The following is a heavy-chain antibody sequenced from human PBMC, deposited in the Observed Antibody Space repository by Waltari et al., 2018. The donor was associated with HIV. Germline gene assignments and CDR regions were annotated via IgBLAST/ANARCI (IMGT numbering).Heavy chain of an antibody. CDR3: ARGGSSWTFDY. D-gene: IGHD6-13*01. CDR2: INHSGST. V-gene: IGHV4-34*01. CDR1: GGSFSGYY. Sequence: QVQLQQWGAGLLKPSETPSLTCAAYGGSFSGYYWSWISRRPGTGREWIGDINHSGSTNYNPSLKSRVTISVDTSKNQFSLKLSSVTAADTAVYYCARGGSSWTFDYWGQGTLVTVSS. J-gene: IGHJ4*02.